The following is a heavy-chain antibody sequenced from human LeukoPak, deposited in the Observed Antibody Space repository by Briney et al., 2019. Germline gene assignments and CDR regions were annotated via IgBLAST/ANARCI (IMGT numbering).Heavy chain of an antibody. Sequence: GGSLRLSCAASGFTFSSYSMNWVRQAPGKGLEWVSSVSSSGRHMNYADSVKGRFTISRDNAKNSLYLQMNSLRAEDTAVYYCGRVKEASAFDIWGQGTMVTVSS. CDR2: VSSSGRHM. CDR1: GFTFSSYS. CDR3: GRVKEASAFDI. D-gene: IGHD5-12*01. V-gene: IGHV3-21*01. J-gene: IGHJ3*02.